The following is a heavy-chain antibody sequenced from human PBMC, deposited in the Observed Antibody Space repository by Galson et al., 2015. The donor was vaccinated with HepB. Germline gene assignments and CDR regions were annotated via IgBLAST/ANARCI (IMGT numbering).Heavy chain of an antibody. D-gene: IGHD5-24*01. CDR1: GASISSSSYY. V-gene: IGHV4-39*01. J-gene: IGHJ6*02. Sequence: TLSLTCTASGASISSSSYYWGWIRQSPGKGLEWIASIYFSGSTYHNPSLKSRVTISVDTSKNQLSLKLSSVTAADTAVYYCARHHGGYKPYYYYGMDVWGQGTTVTVSS. CDR3: ARHHGGYKPYYYYGMDV. CDR2: IYFSGST.